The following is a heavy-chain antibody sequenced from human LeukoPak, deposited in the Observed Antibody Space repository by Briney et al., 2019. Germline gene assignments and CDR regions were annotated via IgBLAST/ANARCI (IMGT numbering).Heavy chain of an antibody. V-gene: IGHV3-30*18. CDR2: ISYDGSKK. Sequence: PGGSLRLSCAAAGFIFSSYSMHWVRQAPGKGLEWVAVISYDGSKKYYPEFVRGRFTISRDNSKNTLFLQMNSLRAEDTAVYYCAKDFGYDSGTYLEQWGQGTLVTVSS. D-gene: IGHD3-10*01. J-gene: IGHJ4*02. CDR1: GFIFSSYS. CDR3: AKDFGYDSGTYLEQ.